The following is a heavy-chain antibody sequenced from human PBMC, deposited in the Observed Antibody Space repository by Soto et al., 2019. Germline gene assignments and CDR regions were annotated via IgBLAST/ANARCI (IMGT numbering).Heavy chain of an antibody. J-gene: IGHJ4*02. D-gene: IGHD5-18*01. CDR3: ARILGYSFGHHEFFDY. CDR2: IYPCDFDT. Sequence: GESLKISCTASVYNFDTYCIGWARQMPVKGLEWMGIIYPCDFDTRYSQSFQGHFTMSVDKSINTAYLQWNSLETSDTAMFYCARILGYSFGHHEFFDYWAQGTSVTVSS. CDR1: VYNFDTYC. V-gene: IGHV5-51*01.